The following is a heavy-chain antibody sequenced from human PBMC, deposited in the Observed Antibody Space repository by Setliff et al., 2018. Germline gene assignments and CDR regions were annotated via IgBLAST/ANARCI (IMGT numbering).Heavy chain of an antibody. CDR2: INHSGST. Sequence: KTSETLSLTCAVYGGSFSGYYWSWIRQPPGKGLEWIGEINHSGSTNYNPSLKSRVTISVDTSKNQFSLKLSSVTAADTAVYYCARGGYSRGPPVYHFDYWGQGTLVTVSS. V-gene: IGHV4-34*01. D-gene: IGHD5-12*01. CDR3: ARGGYSRGPPVYHFDY. CDR1: GGSFSGYY. J-gene: IGHJ4*02.